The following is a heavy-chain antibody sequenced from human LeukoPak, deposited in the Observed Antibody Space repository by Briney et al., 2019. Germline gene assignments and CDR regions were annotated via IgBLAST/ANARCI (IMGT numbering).Heavy chain of an antibody. J-gene: IGHJ4*02. CDR3: AKVNWNWSSFDY. V-gene: IGHV3-23*01. CDR2: ISGSGGST. CDR1: GFTFSSYA. D-gene: IGHD1-7*01. Sequence: GGSLRLSCAASGFTFSSYAMSWVRQAPGKGLEWVSAISGSGGSTYYADSVKGRFTISRDNSKNTLYLRMNSLRAEDTAVYYCAKVNWNWSSFDYWGQGTLVTVSS.